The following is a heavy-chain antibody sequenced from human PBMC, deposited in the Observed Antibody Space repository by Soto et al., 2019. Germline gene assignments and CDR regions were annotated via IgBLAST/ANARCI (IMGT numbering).Heavy chain of an antibody. CDR3: AKGRGLYDFWSGSSRHYYYGMDV. D-gene: IGHD3-3*01. V-gene: IGHV3-9*01. CDR2: ISWNSGSI. Sequence: GGSLRLSCAASGFTFDDYAMHWVRQAPGKGLEWVSGISWNSGSIGYADSVKGRFTISRDNAKNSLYLQMNSLRAEDTALYYCAKGRGLYDFWSGSSRHYYYGMDVWGQGTTVTVSS. CDR1: GFTFDDYA. J-gene: IGHJ6*02.